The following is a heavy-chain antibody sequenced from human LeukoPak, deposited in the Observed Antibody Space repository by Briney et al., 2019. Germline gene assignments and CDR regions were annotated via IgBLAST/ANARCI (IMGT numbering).Heavy chain of an antibody. CDR3: ARGVAASLDAFDI. CDR2: IYYSGST. CDR1: GGSISSGDYY. D-gene: IGHD6-13*01. Sequence: SQTLSLTCTVSGGSISSGDYYWSWIRQPPGKGLEWIGYIYYSGSTYYNPSLKSRVTISVDTSKNQFSLKLSSVTAADTAVYYCARGVAASLDAFDIWGQGTMVTVSS. V-gene: IGHV4-30-4*08. J-gene: IGHJ3*02.